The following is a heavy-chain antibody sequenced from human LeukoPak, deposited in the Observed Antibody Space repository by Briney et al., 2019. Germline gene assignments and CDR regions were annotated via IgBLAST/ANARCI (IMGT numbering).Heavy chain of an antibody. D-gene: IGHD6-19*01. V-gene: IGHV4-30-2*01. CDR1: GGSISSGGYY. J-gene: IGHJ4*02. CDR3: ARQWYSSGWGAFDY. Sequence: PSQTLSLTCTVSGGSISSGGYYWSWIRQPPGKGLEWIGYIYHSGSTYYNPSLKSRVTISVDTSKNQFSLKLSSVTAADTAVYYCARQWYSSGWGAFDYWGQGTLVTVSS. CDR2: IYHSGST.